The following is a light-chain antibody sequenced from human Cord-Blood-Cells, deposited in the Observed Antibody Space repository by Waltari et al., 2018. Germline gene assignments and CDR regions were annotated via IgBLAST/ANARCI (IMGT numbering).Light chain of an antibody. Sequence: QSALTQPASVSGSPGQSITISCTGTSSDVGGYNYVSWYQQHPGKAPKLMIYDVSNRPSGVSNRFSCSKSGNTASLTISGLQAEDEADYYCSSYTSSRTRVFGTGTKVTVL. CDR1: SSDVGGYNY. CDR2: DVS. CDR3: SSYTSSRTRV. J-gene: IGLJ1*01. V-gene: IGLV2-14*01.